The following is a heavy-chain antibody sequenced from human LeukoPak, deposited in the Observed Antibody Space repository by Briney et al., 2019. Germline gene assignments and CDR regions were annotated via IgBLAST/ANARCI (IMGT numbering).Heavy chain of an antibody. D-gene: IGHD6-19*01. CDR1: GYTVTSYG. V-gene: IGHV1-18*01. CDR3: ARIDSSWTIAVAGTSWFDP. Sequence: ASVKVSCKASGYTVTSYGISWVRQAPGQGLEWMGWISAYNGNTNYAQKLQGRVTMTTDTSTSTAYMELRSLRSDDTAVYYCARIDSSWTIAVAGTSWFDPWGQGTLVTVSS. CDR2: ISAYNGNT. J-gene: IGHJ5*02.